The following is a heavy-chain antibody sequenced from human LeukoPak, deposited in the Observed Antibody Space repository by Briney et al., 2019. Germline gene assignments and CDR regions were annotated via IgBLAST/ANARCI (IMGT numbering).Heavy chain of an antibody. Sequence: PSETLSLTCTVSGGSMTSYYWNWIRQPPGKGLEWIGFIFYSGSTNYNPSLKSRVTISVDTSKNQFSLKLSSVTAADTAVYYCARVRIAAAGRRGAFDIWGQGTMVTVSS. CDR1: GGSMTSYY. J-gene: IGHJ3*02. D-gene: IGHD6-13*01. V-gene: IGHV4-59*01. CDR2: IFYSGST. CDR3: ARVRIAAAGRRGAFDI.